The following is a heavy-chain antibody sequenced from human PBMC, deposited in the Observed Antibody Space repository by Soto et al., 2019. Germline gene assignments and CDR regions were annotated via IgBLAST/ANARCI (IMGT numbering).Heavy chain of an antibody. J-gene: IGHJ4*02. CDR1: GFTFSNYA. D-gene: IGHD6-13*01. CDR2: ISGSGGST. Sequence: GGSLRLSCAASGFTFSNYAVTWVRQAPGKGLEWVSTISGSGGSTYYADSVKGWFTFSRDNSKNTLYLQMNSLRAEDTAVYYCAKDQGSSWYEIDYWGQGTLVTISS. V-gene: IGHV3-23*01. CDR3: AKDQGSSWYEIDY.